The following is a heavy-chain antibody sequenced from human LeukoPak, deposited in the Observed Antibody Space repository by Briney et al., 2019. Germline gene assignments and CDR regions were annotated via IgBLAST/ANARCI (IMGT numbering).Heavy chain of an antibody. CDR3: ARAGAPGAFDI. Sequence: SETLSLTCTVSGGSISSGSYYWSWIRQPAGKGLEWIGRIYTSGSTNYNPSLKSRVTISVDTSKNQFSLKLSSVAAADTAVYYCARAGAPGAFDIWGQGTMVTVSS. CDR1: GGSISSGSYY. CDR2: IYTSGST. J-gene: IGHJ3*02. V-gene: IGHV4-61*02. D-gene: IGHD6-19*01.